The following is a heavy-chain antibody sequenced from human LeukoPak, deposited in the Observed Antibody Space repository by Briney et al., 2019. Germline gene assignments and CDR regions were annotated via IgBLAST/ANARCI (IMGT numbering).Heavy chain of an antibody. Sequence: PGGSLRLSCAASGFTFNSYAMIWVRQAPGKGLESISSISTTGDRTYYADSVKGRFAIYRDNSKNTLYLQMNSLRAEDTAVYYCAKILERELQYYYYGMDVWGQGTSVTVSS. CDR2: ISTTGDRT. V-gene: IGHV3-23*01. CDR1: GFTFNSYA. CDR3: AKILERELQYYYYGMDV. D-gene: IGHD5-24*01. J-gene: IGHJ6*02.